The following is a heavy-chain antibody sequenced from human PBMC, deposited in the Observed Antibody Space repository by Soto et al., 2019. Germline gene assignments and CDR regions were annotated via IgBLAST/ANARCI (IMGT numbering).Heavy chain of an antibody. J-gene: IGHJ1*01. Sequence: SETLSLTCTVSGGSISSYYWSWIRQTPGKGLEWIGYIFYFGSTNYNPSLKSRVTLSIDTSKNQLSLKLSSVTAADTAVYYCARHSPYFDCLSRFAFWGQGTLVPVSS. D-gene: IGHD3-9*01. CDR3: ARHSPYFDCLSRFAF. CDR1: GGSISSYY. CDR2: IFYFGST. V-gene: IGHV4-59*08.